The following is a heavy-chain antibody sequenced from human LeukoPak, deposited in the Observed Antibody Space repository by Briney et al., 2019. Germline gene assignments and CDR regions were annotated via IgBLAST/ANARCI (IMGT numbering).Heavy chain of an antibody. D-gene: IGHD3-10*01. V-gene: IGHV3-48*01. CDR2: ISTSSSI. CDR1: GFTLSKYG. CDR3: VSWDGSGN. J-gene: IGHJ4*02. Sequence: PGGSLRLSCAGSGFTLSKYGLIWVRQAPGKGLEWLSYISTSSSIYYADSVKGRFTISRDNARNSLYLQMNSLRAEDTAVYYCVSWDGSGNWGQGTLVTVSS.